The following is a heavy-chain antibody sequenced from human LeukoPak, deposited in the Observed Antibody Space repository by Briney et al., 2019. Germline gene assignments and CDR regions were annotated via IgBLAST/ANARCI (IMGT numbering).Heavy chain of an antibody. J-gene: IGHJ4*02. CDR3: ARSVRGAIDY. CDR1: GLTFRNYD. CDR2: IGTAGDP. Sequence: GGSLRLSCAASGLTFRNYDMHWVRQATGNGLEWVSGIGTAGDPYYLGSVKGRFTISRENAQNSLYLQMNSLRAGDTAVYFCARSVRGAIDYWGQGTLVTVSS. V-gene: IGHV3-13*05. D-gene: IGHD3-10*01.